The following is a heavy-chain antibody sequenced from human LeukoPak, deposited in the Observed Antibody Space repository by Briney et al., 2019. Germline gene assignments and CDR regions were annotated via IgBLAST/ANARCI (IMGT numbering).Heavy chain of an antibody. V-gene: IGHV3-13*01. CDR1: GFTFSSYD. J-gene: IGHJ3*02. CDR2: IGTAGDT. CDR3: AREMIVVVISNDAFDI. Sequence: GSLRLSCAASGFTFSSYDMHWVRQATGKGLEWVSAIGTAGDTYYPGSVKGRFTISRENAKNSLYLQMNSLRAEDTAVYYCAREMIVVVISNDAFDIWGQGTMVTVSS. D-gene: IGHD3-22*01.